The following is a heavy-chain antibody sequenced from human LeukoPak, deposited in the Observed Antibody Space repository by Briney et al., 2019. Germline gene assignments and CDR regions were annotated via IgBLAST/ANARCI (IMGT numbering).Heavy chain of an antibody. CDR3: SRGGCGSTSCKPGY. J-gene: IGHJ4*02. D-gene: IGHD2-2*01. CDR1: GFTFSNYN. V-gene: IGHV3-21*06. Sequence: PGGSLRLSCAASGFTFSNYNMNWVRQAPGKGLEWVSSISSSSTYIYYADSVKGRFTISRDNAKYSLYLQMNSLRAEDTAVYYCSRGGCGSTSCKPGYWGQGTLVTVSS. CDR2: ISSSSTYI.